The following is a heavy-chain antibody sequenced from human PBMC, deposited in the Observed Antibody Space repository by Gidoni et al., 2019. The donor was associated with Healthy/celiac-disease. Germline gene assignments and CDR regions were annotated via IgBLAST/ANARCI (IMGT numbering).Heavy chain of an antibody. J-gene: IGHJ4*02. CDR3: AREGGYSYGRGFDY. Sequence: QVQLVQSGAEVKKPGSSVKVSCKASGGTFSSYAISWVRQAPGQGLEWMGRIIPILGIANYAQKFQGRVTITADKSTSTAYMELSSLRSEDTAVYYCAREGGYSYGRGFDYWGQGTLVTVSS. CDR1: GGTFSSYA. CDR2: IIPILGIA. V-gene: IGHV1-69*04. D-gene: IGHD5-18*01.